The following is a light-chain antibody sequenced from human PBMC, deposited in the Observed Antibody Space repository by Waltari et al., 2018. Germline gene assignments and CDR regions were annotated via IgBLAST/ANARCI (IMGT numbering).Light chain of an antibody. CDR1: SSNIGSNT. J-gene: IGLJ6*01. Sequence: QSVLTQPPSASGTPGQRVTISCSGSSSNIGSNTVNWYQQLPGTAPKLLIYSNNQRPSGVPCRFSGSKSGTSASLAISGLQSEDEADYYCAAWDDSLNGNVFGSGTKVTVL. CDR3: AAWDDSLNGNV. V-gene: IGLV1-44*01. CDR2: SNN.